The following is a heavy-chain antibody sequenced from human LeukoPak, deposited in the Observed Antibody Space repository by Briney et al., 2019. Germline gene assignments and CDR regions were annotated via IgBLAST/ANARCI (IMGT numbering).Heavy chain of an antibody. Sequence: ASVKVSCKASGYTFTGYYMHWVRQAPGQGLEWMGWINPNSGGTNYAQKFQGRVTMTRDTSISTAYMELSRLRSDDTAVYYCAKGTTMIVVVKKWFDYWGQGTLVTVSS. CDR3: AKGTTMIVVVKKWFDY. CDR2: INPNSGGT. CDR1: GYTFTGYY. D-gene: IGHD3-22*01. J-gene: IGHJ4*02. V-gene: IGHV1-2*02.